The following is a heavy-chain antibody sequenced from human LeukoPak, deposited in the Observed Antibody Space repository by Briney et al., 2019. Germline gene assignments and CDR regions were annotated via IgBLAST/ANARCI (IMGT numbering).Heavy chain of an antibody. CDR3: ARRAGEYSHPYDY. CDR1: GFTVSSNS. D-gene: IGHD2-15*01. V-gene: IGHV3-53*01. Sequence: PSETLSLSCTVSGFTVSSNSWSWVRQAPGKGLEWVSFIYSGVNTHYSDSVKGRFTISRDNSKNTLYLQMNSLRAEDTAIYYCARRAGEYSHPYDYWGQGTLVTVSS. CDR2: IYSGVNT. J-gene: IGHJ4*02.